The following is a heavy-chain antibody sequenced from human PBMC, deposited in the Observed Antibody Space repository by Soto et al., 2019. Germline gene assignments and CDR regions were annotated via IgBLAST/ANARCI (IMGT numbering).Heavy chain of an antibody. V-gene: IGHV5-10-1*01. CDR1: GYSFISYW. D-gene: IGHD6-19*01. Sequence: GESLKISCKGSGYSFISYWISWVRQMPGKGLEWMGRIDPSDSYTNYSPSFQGHVTISADKSISTAYLQWSSLKASDTAMYYCARHDYPGIAVATNYYYGMDVWGQGTTVTVSS. CDR3: ARHDYPGIAVATNYYYGMDV. J-gene: IGHJ6*02. CDR2: IDPSDSYT.